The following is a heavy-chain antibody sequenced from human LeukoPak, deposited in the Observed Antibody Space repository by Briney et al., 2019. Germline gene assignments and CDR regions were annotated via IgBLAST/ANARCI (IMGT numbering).Heavy chain of an antibody. CDR1: GFTFSSYG. D-gene: IGHD6-13*01. CDR3: ARAPYSSSWYGAIWYYGMDV. V-gene: IGHV3-33*01. J-gene: IGHJ6*02. CDR2: IWYDGSNK. Sequence: GGSLRLSYAASGFTFSSYGMHWVRQAPGKGLEWVAVIWYDGSNKYYADSVKGRFTISRDNSKNTLYLQMNSLRAEDTAVYYCARAPYSSSWYGAIWYYGMDVWGQGTTVTVS.